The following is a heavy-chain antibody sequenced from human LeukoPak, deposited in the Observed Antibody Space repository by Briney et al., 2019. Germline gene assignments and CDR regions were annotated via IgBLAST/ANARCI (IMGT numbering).Heavy chain of an antibody. CDR2: ISSSSSTI. CDR3: ARDPGYYYGMDV. V-gene: IGHV3-48*04. CDR1: GFTFGSYW. J-gene: IGHJ6*02. Sequence: GGSLRLSCAASGFTFGSYWMSWVRQAPGKGLEWVSYISSSSSTIYYADSVKGRFTISRDNAKNSLYLQMNSLRAEDTAVYYCARDPGYYYGMDVWGQGTTVTVSS.